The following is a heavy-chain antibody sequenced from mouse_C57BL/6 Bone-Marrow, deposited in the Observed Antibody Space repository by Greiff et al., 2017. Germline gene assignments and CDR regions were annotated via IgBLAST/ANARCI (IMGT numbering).Heavy chain of an antibody. CDR2: IYPRSGNT. V-gene: IGHV1-81*01. Sequence: QVQLQQSGAELARPGASVKLSCKASGYTFTSYGISWVKQRTGQGLEWIGEIYPRSGNTYYNEKFKGKATLTADNSSSTAYMELRRLTSEDSAVYCGARSDSSGYVWFADWGKGTLVTVSA. CDR3: ARSDSSGYVWFAD. D-gene: IGHD3-2*02. CDR1: GYTFTSYG. J-gene: IGHJ3*01.